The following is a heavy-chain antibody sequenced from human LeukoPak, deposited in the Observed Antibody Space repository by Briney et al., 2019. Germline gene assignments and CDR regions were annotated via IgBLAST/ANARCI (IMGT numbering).Heavy chain of an antibody. Sequence: ASVKVSCKASGYTFTGYYMHWARQAPGRGLEWMGWINPNSGGTNYAQKFQGRVTMTRDTSISTAYMELSRLRSDDTAVYYCARDDYYGSGRHWGQGTLVTVSS. J-gene: IGHJ1*01. D-gene: IGHD3-10*01. V-gene: IGHV1-2*02. CDR1: GYTFTGYY. CDR3: ARDDYYGSGRH. CDR2: INPNSGGT.